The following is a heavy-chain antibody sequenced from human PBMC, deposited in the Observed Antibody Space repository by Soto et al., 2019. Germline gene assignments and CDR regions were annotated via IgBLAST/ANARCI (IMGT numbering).Heavy chain of an antibody. CDR1: GGSIGSSSYY. Sequence: PSETLSLTCTVSGGSIGSSSYYWGWIRQPPGKGLEWIGSIYYSGSTYYNPSLKSRVTISVDTSKNQFSLKLSSVTAADTAVYYCARDFFDSSDYTTNWFDPWGQGTLVTVSS. CDR3: ARDFFDSSDYTTNWFDP. V-gene: IGHV4-39*01. J-gene: IGHJ5*02. D-gene: IGHD3-22*01. CDR2: IYYSGST.